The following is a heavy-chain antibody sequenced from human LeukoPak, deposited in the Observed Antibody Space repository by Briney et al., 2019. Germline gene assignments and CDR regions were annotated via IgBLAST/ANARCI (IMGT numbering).Heavy chain of an antibody. J-gene: IGHJ4*02. V-gene: IGHV3-30*16. CDR2: ISYDGSNK. Sequence: RVSCKASGYTFSSYAMHWVRQAPGQGLEWVAVISYDGSNKYYADSVKGRFTISRDNSKNTLYLQMNSLRAEATAVYYCAKDEGQQQLEYYFDYWGQGTLVTVSS. CDR1: GYTFSSYA. CDR3: AKDEGQQQLEYYFDY. D-gene: IGHD6-13*01.